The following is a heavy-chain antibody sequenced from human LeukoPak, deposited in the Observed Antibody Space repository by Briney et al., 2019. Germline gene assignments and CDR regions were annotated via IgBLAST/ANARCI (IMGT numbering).Heavy chain of an antibody. CDR2: IYYSGST. Sequence: PSETLSLTCTVSGGSISSYYWSWIRQPPGKGLEWSGYIYYSGSTNYNPSLKSRVTISVDTSKNQFSLKLSSVTAADTAVYYCARGFYKQQLVPAFDIWGHGTMVTVSS. D-gene: IGHD6-13*01. CDR1: GGSISSYY. V-gene: IGHV4-59*01. J-gene: IGHJ3*02. CDR3: ARGFYKQQLVPAFDI.